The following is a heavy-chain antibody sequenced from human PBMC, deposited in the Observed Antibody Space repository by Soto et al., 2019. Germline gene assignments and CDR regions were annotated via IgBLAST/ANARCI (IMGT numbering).Heavy chain of an antibody. J-gene: IGHJ4*02. Sequence: QVKLVESGGGVVQPGRSLRLSCAASGFTFSSLGMDWVRQAPGKGLEWVALISYDGSKKYYGDSVKGRFTISRDNSRNTLHLQXNGLRPEXTGVYYXAXXXGWXXXPFDXWGQGTLVTVSS. CDR3: AXXXGWXXXPFDX. CDR1: GFTFSSLG. V-gene: IGHV3-30-3*01. CDR2: ISYDGSKK.